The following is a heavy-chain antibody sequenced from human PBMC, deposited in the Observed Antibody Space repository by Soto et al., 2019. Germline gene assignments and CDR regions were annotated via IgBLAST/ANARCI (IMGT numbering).Heavy chain of an antibody. CDR1: RYIFTNYG. J-gene: IGHJ6*02. CDR2: ITTYNGNT. CDR3: ARALTGYGMDV. Sequence: QVQLVQSGVEVREPGASVKVSCKAVRYIFTNYGVSWVRQAPGQGLEWMGWITTYNGNTEYAQKFQGRVTMTTDASTSTDYKELGSLRSDDTAIYYCARALTGYGMDVWGQGTTVTVSS. V-gene: IGHV1-18*01.